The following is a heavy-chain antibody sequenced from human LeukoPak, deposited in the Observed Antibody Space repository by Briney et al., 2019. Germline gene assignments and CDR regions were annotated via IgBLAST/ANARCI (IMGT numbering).Heavy chain of an antibody. CDR3: VRGRSYYYASSI. Sequence: PGGSLRLSCSASGFTFTAYAMHWVRQAPGKGLEYVSAISSNGGRTYYANSVQGRFTISRDNSKNTLYLQMSTLRPEDTAMYYCVRGRSYYYASSIWGQGTTVTVSS. J-gene: IGHJ3*02. CDR2: ISSNGGRT. D-gene: IGHD3-22*01. CDR1: GFTFTAYA. V-gene: IGHV3-64D*09.